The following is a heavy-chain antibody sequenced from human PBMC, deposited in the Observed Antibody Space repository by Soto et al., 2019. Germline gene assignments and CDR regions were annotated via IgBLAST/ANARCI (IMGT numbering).Heavy chain of an antibody. CDR2: ISSSGSTI. D-gene: IGHD6-13*01. CDR3: ARDLKPAAVGPRGDY. Sequence: GGSLRLSCAASGFTFSDYYMSWIRQAPGKGLEWVSYISSSGSTIYYADSVKGRFTISRDNAKNSLYLQMNSLRAEDTAVYYCARDLKPAAVGPRGDYWGQGTLVTVSS. V-gene: IGHV3-11*01. CDR1: GFTFSDYY. J-gene: IGHJ4*02.